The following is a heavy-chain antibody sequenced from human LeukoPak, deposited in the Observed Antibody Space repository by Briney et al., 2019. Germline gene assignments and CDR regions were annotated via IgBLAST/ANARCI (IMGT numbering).Heavy chain of an antibody. CDR2: IYYSGST. CDR1: GGSISSGGYY. V-gene: IGHV4-31*03. CDR3: ASHLPDYSGNPTP. D-gene: IGHD4-23*01. Sequence: SETLSLTCTVSGGSISSGGYYWSWIRQHPGKGLEWIGYIYYSGSTNYNPSLKSRVTISVDTSKNQFSLKLSSVTAADTAVYYCASHLPDYSGNPTPWGQGTLVTVSS. J-gene: IGHJ5*02.